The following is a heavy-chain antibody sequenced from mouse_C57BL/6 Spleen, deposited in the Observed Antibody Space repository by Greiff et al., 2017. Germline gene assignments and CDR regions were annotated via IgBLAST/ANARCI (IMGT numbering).Heavy chain of an antibody. D-gene: IGHD2-4*01. Sequence: EVQLVESGGGLVQPKGSLKLSCAASGFSFNTYAMNWVRQAPGKGVEWVARIRSKSNNYATYYADSVKDRFTISRDDSESMLYLQMNNLKTEDTAMYYCVRQGLDYDPFYYAMDYWGQGTSVTVSS. CDR1: GFSFNTYA. J-gene: IGHJ4*01. V-gene: IGHV10-1*01. CDR2: IRSKSNNYAT. CDR3: VRQGLDYDPFYYAMDY.